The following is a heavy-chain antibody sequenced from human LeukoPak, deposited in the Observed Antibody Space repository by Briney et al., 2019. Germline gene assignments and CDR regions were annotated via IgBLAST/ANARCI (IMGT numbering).Heavy chain of an antibody. CDR1: GFTFSDYY. Sequence: GWSLRLSCAASGFTFSDYYINWIRQAPGKGLEWVSYISGSSSSTNHADSVKGRFTISRDNAKNSLYLQMNSLRAEDTAVYYCAKAGGYYFDYWGQGTLVTVSS. V-gene: IGHV3-11*05. D-gene: IGHD3-10*01. J-gene: IGHJ4*02. CDR2: ISGSSSST. CDR3: AKAGGYYFDY.